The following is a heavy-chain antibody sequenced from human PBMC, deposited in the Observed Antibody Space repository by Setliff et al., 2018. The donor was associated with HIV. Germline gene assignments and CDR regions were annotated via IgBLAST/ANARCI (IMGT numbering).Heavy chain of an antibody. J-gene: IGHJ3*01. V-gene: IGHV4-4*09. CDR3: ARWESAQKAFNP. CDR1: GVSITSHY. Sequence: PSETLSLTCTVSGVSITSHYWNCIRQSPGKGLEWIGFGHHSGHTRQNPSLASRVTISVDMSKNQFSLKLNSLSAADTAVYYCARWESAQKAFNPWGHGTMVTVSS. CDR2: GHHSGHT. D-gene: IGHD1-26*01.